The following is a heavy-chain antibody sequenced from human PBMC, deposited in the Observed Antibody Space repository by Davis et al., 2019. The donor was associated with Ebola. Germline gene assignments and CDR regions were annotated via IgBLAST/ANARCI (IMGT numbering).Heavy chain of an antibody. CDR2: IYYSGST. D-gene: IGHD4-17*01. Sequence: PSETLSLTCTVSGGSISSYYWSWIRQPPGRGLEWIGYIYYSGSTNYNPSLKSRVTISVDTSKNQFSLKLSSVTAADTAVYYCARDQGDYGLMYFDYWGQGTLVTVSS. CDR1: GGSISSYY. CDR3: ARDQGDYGLMYFDY. V-gene: IGHV4-59*01. J-gene: IGHJ4*02.